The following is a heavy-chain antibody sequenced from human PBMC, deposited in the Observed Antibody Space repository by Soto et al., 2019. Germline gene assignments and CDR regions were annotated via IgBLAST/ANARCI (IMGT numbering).Heavy chain of an antibody. CDR3: AKDFGPQNYDYIWGSVNLDY. J-gene: IGHJ4*02. CDR2: ISGSGGST. D-gene: IGHD3-16*01. V-gene: IGHV3-23*01. CDR1: GFTFSSYA. Sequence: GGSLRLSCAASGFTFSSYAMSWVRQAPGKGLEWVSAISGSGGSTYYADSVKGRFTISRDNSKNTLYLQMNSLRAEDTAVYYCAKDFGPQNYDYIWGSVNLDYWGQGTLVTVSS.